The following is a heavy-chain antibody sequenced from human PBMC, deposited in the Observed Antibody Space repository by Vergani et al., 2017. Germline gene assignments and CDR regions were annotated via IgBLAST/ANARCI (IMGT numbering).Heavy chain of an antibody. Sequence: QLQLQESGPGLVKPSETLSLTCIVSGDSINNGNYSWGWIRQPPGKGLEWIGSIYHSGSTYYNPSLKSRVSISVDTSKNQFSLKLSSVTAADSAVYYCARHDSGHYDSSYYGLDVWGQGTTVTVSS. CDR2: IYHSGST. V-gene: IGHV4-39*01. D-gene: IGHD3-16*01. CDR1: GDSINNGNYS. CDR3: ARHDSGHYDSSYYGLDV. J-gene: IGHJ6*02.